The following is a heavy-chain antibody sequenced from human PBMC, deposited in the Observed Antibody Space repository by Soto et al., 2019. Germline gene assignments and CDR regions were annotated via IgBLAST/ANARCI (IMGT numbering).Heavy chain of an antibody. CDR1: GGSFSGYY. CDR3: ARERSNFFDS. J-gene: IGHJ4*02. CDR2: INHSGST. Sequence: SETLSLTCAVYGGSFSGYYWNWIRQPPGKGLEWIGEINHSGSTNYNPSLKSRVTISVDTSKNQFSLKLSSVTAADTAIYYCARERSNFFDSWGQGTLVTVSS. V-gene: IGHV4-34*09.